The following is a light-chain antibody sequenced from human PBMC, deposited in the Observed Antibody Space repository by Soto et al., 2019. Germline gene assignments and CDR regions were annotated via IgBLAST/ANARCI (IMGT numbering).Light chain of an antibody. V-gene: IGKV3-15*01. CDR1: QSVSSN. Sequence: EIVRTQSPVTLSASPGERATLSCRASQSVSSNLAWYQQKTGQAPRLLIYGASTRATGIPARFSGSGSGTEFTLTISSLQSEDFAVYYCQQYNNWPPWTFGQGTKVEIK. CDR3: QQYNNWPPWT. J-gene: IGKJ1*01. CDR2: GAS.